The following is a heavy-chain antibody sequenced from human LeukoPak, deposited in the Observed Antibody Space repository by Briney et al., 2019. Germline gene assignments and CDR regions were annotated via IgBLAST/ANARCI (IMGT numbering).Heavy chain of an antibody. Sequence: ASVKVSCKASGYTFTGYYMHWVRQAPGQGLEWMGWINPNSGGTNYAQKFQGRVTMTRDTSISTAYMEPSRLRSDDTAVYYCARARSYGSGPLDFDYWGQGTLVTVSS. CDR3: ARARSYGSGPLDFDY. CDR1: GYTFTGYY. D-gene: IGHD5-18*01. J-gene: IGHJ4*02. CDR2: INPNSGGT. V-gene: IGHV1-2*02.